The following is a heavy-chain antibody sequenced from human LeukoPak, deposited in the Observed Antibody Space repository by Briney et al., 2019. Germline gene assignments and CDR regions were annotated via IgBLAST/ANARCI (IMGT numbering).Heavy chain of an antibody. CDR3: ARGSRVVVAPSLTDY. Sequence: GGSLRLSCAASGFTFSSYSMNWVRQAPGKGLEWVSSISSSSSYIYYADSVKGRFTISRDNAKNSLYLQMNSLRAEDTAVYYCARGSRVVVAPSLTDYWGQGTLVTVSS. D-gene: IGHD2-15*01. V-gene: IGHV3-21*01. CDR2: ISSSSSYI. CDR1: GFTFSSYS. J-gene: IGHJ4*02.